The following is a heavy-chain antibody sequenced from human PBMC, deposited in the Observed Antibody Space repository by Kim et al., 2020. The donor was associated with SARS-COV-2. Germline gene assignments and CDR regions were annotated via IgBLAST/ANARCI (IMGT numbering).Heavy chain of an antibody. J-gene: IGHJ4*02. D-gene: IGHD6-13*01. CDR1: GYTFTSYG. CDR2: ISAYNGNT. Sequence: ASVKVSCKASGYTFTSYGISWVRQAPGQGLEWMGWISAYNGNTNYAQKLQGRVTMTTDTSTSTAYMELRSLRSDDTAVYYCARVPNPGYSSSWYYFDYWGQGTLVTVSS. V-gene: IGHV1-18*01. CDR3: ARVPNPGYSSSWYYFDY.